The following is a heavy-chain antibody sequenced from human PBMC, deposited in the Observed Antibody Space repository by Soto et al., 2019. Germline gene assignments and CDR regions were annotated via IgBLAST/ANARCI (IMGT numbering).Heavy chain of an antibody. CDR3: ARGNALDI. CDR2: TIPILGTA. J-gene: IGHJ6*04. V-gene: IGHV1-69*13. CDR1: GGTFSSFA. Sequence: SVKVSCKASGGTFSSFAINWVRQAPGQGPEWMGGTIPILGTANYAQKFQGRVTIIADETTNTASLELTSLRSEDTAVHYCARGNALDIWGKGTTVTVSS.